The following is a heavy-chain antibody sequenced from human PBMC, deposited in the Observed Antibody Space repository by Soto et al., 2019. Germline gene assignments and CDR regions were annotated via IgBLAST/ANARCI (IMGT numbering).Heavy chain of an antibody. CDR3: ARGLGVGYYYSRMDV. CDR2: ISHSGTT. CDR1: GGSFGEYY. J-gene: IGHJ6*02. Sequence: SETLSLTCALYGGSFGEYYWSWIRQPPGKGLEWIGEISHSGTTNYNPSLKSRVTISVDTSKNQLSLNLSSVTAADTAVYYCARGLGVGYYYSRMDVWGQGTTVTVSS. D-gene: IGHD3-10*01. V-gene: IGHV4-34*01.